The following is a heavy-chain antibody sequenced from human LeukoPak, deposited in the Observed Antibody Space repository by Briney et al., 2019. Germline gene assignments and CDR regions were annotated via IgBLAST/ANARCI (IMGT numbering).Heavy chain of an antibody. CDR2: IYYSGST. J-gene: IGHJ5*02. CDR1: GGSISSSSYY. D-gene: IGHD3-10*01. Sequence: PSETLSLTCTVSGGSISSSSYYWGWIRQPPGKGLEWIGSIYYSGSTHYNPSLKSRVTISVDTSKNQFSLKLSSVTAADTAVYYCARKGLITMVRGVLSWFDPWGQGTLVTVSS. CDR3: ARKGLITMVRGVLSWFDP. V-gene: IGHV4-39*07.